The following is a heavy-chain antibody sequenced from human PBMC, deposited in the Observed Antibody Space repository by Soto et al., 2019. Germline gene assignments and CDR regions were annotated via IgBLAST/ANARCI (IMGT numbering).Heavy chain of an antibody. CDR2: IYYSGST. D-gene: IGHD3-10*01. Sequence: QVQLQESGPGLVKPSQTLSLTCTVSGGSISSGGYYWSWIRQHPGKGLEWIGYIYYSGSTYYNPSLETPVTISVDTSKNQFSPKLSSVTAADTAVYYCAGDPWSFGTYGMDVWGQGTTVTVSS. V-gene: IGHV4-31*01. CDR3: AGDPWSFGTYGMDV. CDR1: GGSISSGGYY. J-gene: IGHJ6*02.